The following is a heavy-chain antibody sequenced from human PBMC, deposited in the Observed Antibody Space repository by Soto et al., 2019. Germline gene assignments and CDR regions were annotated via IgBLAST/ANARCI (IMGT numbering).Heavy chain of an antibody. V-gene: IGHV1-69*13. CDR3: ARDDSSGYDVEMDYYYGMDV. Sequence: SVKVSCKASGGTFSSHAISWVRQAPGQGLEWMGGIIPIFGTANYAQKFQGRVTITADESTSTAYMELSSLRSEDTAVYYCARDDSSGYDVEMDYYYGMDVWGQGTTVTVSS. CDR1: GGTFSSHA. D-gene: IGHD3-22*01. J-gene: IGHJ6*02. CDR2: IIPIFGTA.